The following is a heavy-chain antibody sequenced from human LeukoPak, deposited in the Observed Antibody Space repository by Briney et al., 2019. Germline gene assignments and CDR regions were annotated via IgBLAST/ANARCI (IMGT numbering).Heavy chain of an antibody. J-gene: IGHJ6*02. CDR1: GFTFNDHY. D-gene: IGHD6-6*01. CDR3: ARSTLSSLDV. CDR2: IKNKAQSYGT. Sequence: GGSLRLSCAASGFTFNDHYMDWVRQAPGKGLEWVGLIKNKAQSYGTEYAASVKGRLTISRDDSKNSVYLQINSLKTEDTAVYYCARSTLSSLDVWGQGTTVTVSS. V-gene: IGHV3-72*01.